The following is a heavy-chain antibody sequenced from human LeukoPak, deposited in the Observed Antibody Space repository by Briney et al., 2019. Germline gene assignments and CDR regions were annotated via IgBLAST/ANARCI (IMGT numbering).Heavy chain of an antibody. CDR3: ARRYSGSSFTY. V-gene: IGHV4-59*08. Sequence: SETLSLTCTVSGGSISSFYSSWIRQSPGEGLEWIGYIYDSGSTDYNPSLKSRVTMSMDTSANQLSLRLTSVTAADTAIYYCARRYSGSSFTYWGRGTLVTVSS. CDR1: GGSISSFY. CDR2: IYDSGST. D-gene: IGHD1-26*01. J-gene: IGHJ4*02.